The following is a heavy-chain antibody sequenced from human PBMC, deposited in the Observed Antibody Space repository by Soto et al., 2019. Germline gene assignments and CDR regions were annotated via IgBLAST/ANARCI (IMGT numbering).Heavy chain of an antibody. Sequence: QVQLVESGGGVVQPGRSLRLSCAASGFTFSSYGMHWVRQAPGKGLEWVAVIWYDGSNKYYADSVKGRFTISRDNSKNTVYLEKNRLGAEDTGLYYCGRDGYPPPTGLCRCLYLGYLGQGTLVTVSS. CDR2: IWYDGSNK. CDR3: GRDGYPPPTGLCRCLYLGY. V-gene: IGHV3-33*01. D-gene: IGHD3-16*01. J-gene: IGHJ4*02. CDR1: GFTFSSYG.